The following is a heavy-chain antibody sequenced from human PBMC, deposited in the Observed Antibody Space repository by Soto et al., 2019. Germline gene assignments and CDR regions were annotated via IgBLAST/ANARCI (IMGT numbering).Heavy chain of an antibody. CDR1: RVAFSKFI. CDR2: IIPIFGTA. CDR3: ARDGRIAAAGSNWFDP. J-gene: IGHJ5*02. Sequence: GASVKVSCKASRVAFSKFIVTWVRQAPGLGLEWVGGIIPIFGTANYAQKFQGRVTITADESTSTAYMELSSLRSEDTAVYYCARDGRIAAAGSNWFDPWGQGTLVTVSS. V-gene: IGHV1-69*13. D-gene: IGHD6-13*01.